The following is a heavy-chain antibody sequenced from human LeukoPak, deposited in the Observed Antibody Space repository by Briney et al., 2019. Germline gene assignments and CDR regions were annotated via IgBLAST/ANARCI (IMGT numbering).Heavy chain of an antibody. CDR3: ARSGYSHSWDY. J-gene: IGHJ4*02. D-gene: IGHD1-26*01. CDR1: GFTFSSYW. Sequence: GGSLRLSCAASGFTFSSYWMSWVRQAPGKGLEWVANIKEDGGEIHFVDSMKGRFTISRDNAKNSLYLQMNSLRGDDTAMYYCARSGYSHSWDYWGQGTLVIVSS. CDR2: IKEDGGEI. V-gene: IGHV3-7*03.